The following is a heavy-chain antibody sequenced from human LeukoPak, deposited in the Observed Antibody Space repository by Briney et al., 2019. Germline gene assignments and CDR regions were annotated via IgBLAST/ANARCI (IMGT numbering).Heavy chain of an antibody. D-gene: IGHD2-15*01. CDR1: GYTFTGYY. J-gene: IGHJ4*02. Sequence: ASVKVSCKASGYTFTGYYMHWVRQAPGQGLEWMGWINPNSGGTNYAQKFQGRVTMTTDTSTSTAYMELRSLRSDDTAVYYCARDIVVVVAAPRGFDYWGQGTLVTVSS. V-gene: IGHV1-2*02. CDR3: ARDIVVVVAAPRGFDY. CDR2: INPNSGGT.